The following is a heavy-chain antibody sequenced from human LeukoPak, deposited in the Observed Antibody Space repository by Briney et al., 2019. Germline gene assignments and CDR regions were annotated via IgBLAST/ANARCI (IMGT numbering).Heavy chain of an antibody. CDR2: IIPIFGTA. D-gene: IGHD6-19*01. V-gene: IGHV1-69*13. CDR3: ARDHSSGLYYFDY. Sequence: ASVKVSCKASGGTFSSYAISWVRQAPGQGLEWMGGIIPIFGTANYAQKFQGRVTITAVESTSTAYMELSSLRSEDTAVYYCARDHSSGLYYFDYWGQGTLVTVSS. J-gene: IGHJ4*02. CDR1: GGTFSSYA.